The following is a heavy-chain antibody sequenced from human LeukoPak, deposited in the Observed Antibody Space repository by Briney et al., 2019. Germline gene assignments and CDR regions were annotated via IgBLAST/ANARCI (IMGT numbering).Heavy chain of an antibody. CDR3: ARAAVSSGWPKCFDY. CDR1: GFTFDDYG. J-gene: IGHJ4*02. V-gene: IGHV3-20*04. D-gene: IGHD6-19*01. Sequence: GGSLRLSCAASGFTFDDYGMSWVRRAPGKGLEWVSGINWNGGSTGYADSVKGRFAISRDNVKNSLYLQMNSLRAEDTAVYYCARAAVSSGWPKCFDYWGQGTLVTVSS. CDR2: INWNGGST.